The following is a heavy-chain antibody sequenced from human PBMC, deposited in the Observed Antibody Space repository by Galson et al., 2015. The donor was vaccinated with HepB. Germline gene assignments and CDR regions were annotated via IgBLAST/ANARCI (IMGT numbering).Heavy chain of an antibody. CDR2: IDPNSGDT. Sequence: SVKVSCKASGYSFTGQYIHWVRQAPGQGLEWMGRIDPNSGDTNPAQKFQGRVTLTRDTSISTAYMELSRLTSDDTAVYFCARVLYAGISAWAYFNYWGQGTLVTVSS. J-gene: IGHJ4*02. CDR3: ARVLYAGISAWAYFNY. V-gene: IGHV1-2*06. CDR1: GYSFTGQY. D-gene: IGHD6-13*01.